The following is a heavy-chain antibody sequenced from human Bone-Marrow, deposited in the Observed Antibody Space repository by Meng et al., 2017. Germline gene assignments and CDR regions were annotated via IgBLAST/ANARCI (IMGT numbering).Heavy chain of an antibody. V-gene: IGHV3-23*01. Sequence: GESLKISCAASGFTFSSYAMSWVRQAPGKGLEWVSAISGSGGSTYYADSVKGRFTISRDNSKNTLYLQMNSLRAEDTAVYYCAKFSLYDILTGYSSRMYYFDYWGQGTLVTVSS. CDR3: AKFSLYDILTGYSSRMYYFDY. D-gene: IGHD3-9*01. CDR2: ISGSGGST. CDR1: GFTFSSYA. J-gene: IGHJ4*02.